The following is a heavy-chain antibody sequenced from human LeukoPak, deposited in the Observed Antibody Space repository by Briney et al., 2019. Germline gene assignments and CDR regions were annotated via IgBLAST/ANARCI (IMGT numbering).Heavy chain of an antibody. J-gene: IGHJ3*01. CDR3: ARCTASCYANAFDV. V-gene: IGHV3-33*01. Sequence: PGGSLRLSCAASGFTFSSSGMHWVRQAPGKGLEWVAVIRYDGSEKYYADSVEGRFTVSRDNSKNTLYLQMNSLRPEDTAVYYCARCTASCYANAFDVWGQGTLLTVSS. CDR2: IRYDGSEK. D-gene: IGHD2-2*01. CDR1: GFTFSSSG.